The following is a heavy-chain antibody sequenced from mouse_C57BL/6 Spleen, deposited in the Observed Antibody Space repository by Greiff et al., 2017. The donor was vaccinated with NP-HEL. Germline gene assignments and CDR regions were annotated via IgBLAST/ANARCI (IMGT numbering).Heavy chain of an antibody. D-gene: IGHD1-1*01. CDR2: INPNYGTT. J-gene: IGHJ4*01. V-gene: IGHV1-39*01. CDR3: ARRDYYGSREYYAMDY. CDR1: GYSFTDYN. Sequence: VQLKESGPELVKPGASVKISCKASGYSFTDYNMNWVKQSNGKSLEWIGVINPNYGTTSYNQKFKGKATLTVDQSSSTAYMQLNSLTSEDSAVYYCARRDYYGSREYYAMDYWGQGTSVTVSS.